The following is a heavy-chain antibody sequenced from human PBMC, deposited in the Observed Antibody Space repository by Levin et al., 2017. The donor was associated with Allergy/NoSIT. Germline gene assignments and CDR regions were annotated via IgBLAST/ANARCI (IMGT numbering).Heavy chain of an antibody. CDR2: IMPLSGTV. Sequence: GASVKVSCKASGGTFSGSAISWVRQAPGQGLYWMGGIMPLSGTVHYAQNFQGRVTLTADESTATAYMELSNLIAADTAVYFCARVGFCGSGDCPVHLWNFDLWGRGTLVTVSP. V-gene: IGHV1-69*13. CDR1: GGTFSGSA. CDR3: ARVGFCGSGDCPVHLWNFDL. J-gene: IGHJ2*01. D-gene: IGHD2-21*02.